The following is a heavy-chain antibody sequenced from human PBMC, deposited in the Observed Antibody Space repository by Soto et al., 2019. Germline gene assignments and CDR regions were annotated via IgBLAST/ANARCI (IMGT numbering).Heavy chain of an antibody. D-gene: IGHD6-13*01. CDR1: GFIFSNHG. CDR2: VSYDGNNK. V-gene: IGHV3-30*18. CDR3: AKDLGQQLVLNYGMDV. Sequence: QVQLVESGGGVVQPGTSLRLSCAASGFIFSNHGMYWVRQAPGKGLEWVSVVSYDGNNKYYADSVKGRFTVSRANGKNLLFLQMNSLRPEDTAVYHCAKDLGQQLVLNYGMDVWGQGTTVTVSS. J-gene: IGHJ6*02.